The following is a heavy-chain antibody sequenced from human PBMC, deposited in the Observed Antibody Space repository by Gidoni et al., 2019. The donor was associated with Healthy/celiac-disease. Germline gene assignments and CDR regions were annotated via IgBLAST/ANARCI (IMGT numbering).Heavy chain of an antibody. CDR2: ISYDGSNK. J-gene: IGHJ3*02. CDR1: GFTFSRYA. CDR3: ARERIFDYYDSSGYYYGDAFDI. Sequence: QVQLVESGGGVVQPGRSLRLSCAASGFTFSRYALHWCRQAPGKGLEWVAVISYDGSNKYYADSVKGRFTISRDNSKNTLYLQMNSLRAEDTAVYYCARERIFDYYDSSGYYYGDAFDIWGQGTMVTVSS. V-gene: IGHV3-30-3*01. D-gene: IGHD3-22*01.